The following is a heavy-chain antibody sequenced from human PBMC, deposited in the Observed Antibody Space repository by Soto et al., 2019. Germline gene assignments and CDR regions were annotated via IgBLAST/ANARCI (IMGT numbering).Heavy chain of an antibody. CDR2: ISAYNGNT. J-gene: IGHJ6*03. CDR1: GYTFTSYG. V-gene: IGHV1-18*01. Sequence: QVQLVQSGAEVKKPGASVKVSCKASGYTFTSYGISWVRQAPGQGLEWMGWISAYNGNTNYAQKHQGRVTMTTDTSTSTAYMELRSLRSDDTAVYYCARTHYYGSGSYALYYYYYYMDVWGKGTTVTVSS. D-gene: IGHD3-10*01. CDR3: ARTHYYGSGSYALYYYYYYMDV.